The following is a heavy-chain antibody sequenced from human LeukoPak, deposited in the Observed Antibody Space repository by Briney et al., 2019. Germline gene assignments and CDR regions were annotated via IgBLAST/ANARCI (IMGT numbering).Heavy chain of an antibody. CDR3: ARHFMYYGSAYNWFDP. Sequence: SETLSLTCSVSGGSIITYYWSWIRQPPGKGLEWIGYIYYSGSTNYNPSLKSRVTISVDTSKNQFSLKLSSVTAADTAVYYCARHFMYYGSAYNWFDPWGQGTLVTVSS. V-gene: IGHV4-59*08. J-gene: IGHJ5*02. D-gene: IGHD3-10*01. CDR2: IYYSGST. CDR1: GGSIITYY.